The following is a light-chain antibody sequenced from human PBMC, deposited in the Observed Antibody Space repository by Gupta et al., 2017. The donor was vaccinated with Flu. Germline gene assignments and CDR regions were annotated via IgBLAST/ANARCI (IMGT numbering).Light chain of an antibody. J-gene: IGLJ2*01. CDR1: SSDVGRFDY. V-gene: IGLV2-11*03. Sequence: SVTISCTGTSSDVGRFDYVSWYQKYPDRAPKLILYSITERPSGVPDRFSGSKSGDTASLTISGLQPDDEADYDCCSYAGTFTFVFGGGTKVTV. CDR2: SIT. CDR3: CSYAGTFTFV.